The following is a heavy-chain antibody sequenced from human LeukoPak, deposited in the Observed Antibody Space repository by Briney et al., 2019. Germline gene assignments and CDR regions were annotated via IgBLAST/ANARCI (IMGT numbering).Heavy chain of an antibody. CDR1: GFTFSDYY. CDR2: ISSSGSTI. J-gene: IGHJ4*02. D-gene: IGHD2-2*01. CDR3: ARDRLGGVVVPAASFDY. Sequence: GGSLRLSCAASGFTFSDYYMSWIRQAPGKGLEWVSYISSSGSTIYYADSVKGRFTISRDNAKNSLYLQMNSLRAEDTAVYYCARDRLGGVVVPAASFDYWGQGTLVTVSS. V-gene: IGHV3-11*01.